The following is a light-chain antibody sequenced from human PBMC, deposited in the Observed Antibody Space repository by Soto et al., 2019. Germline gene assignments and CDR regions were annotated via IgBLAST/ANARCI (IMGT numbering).Light chain of an antibody. CDR3: CSYAGSSTFLV. CDR1: SSDVGSYNL. CDR2: EVS. J-gene: IGLJ3*02. V-gene: IGLV2-23*02. Sequence: QSALTQPASVSGSPGQSITISCTGTSSDVGSYNLVSWYQQHPGKAPKLMIYEVSKRPSGVSNRFSGSKSGNTASLTISGVQAEDEADYYCCSYAGSSTFLVFGGGTKLTVL.